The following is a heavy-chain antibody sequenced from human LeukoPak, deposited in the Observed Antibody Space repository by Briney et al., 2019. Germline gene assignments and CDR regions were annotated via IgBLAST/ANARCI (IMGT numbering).Heavy chain of an antibody. Sequence: PSETLSLTCTVSGGSISSSSYYWGWIRQPPGKGLEWIGSIYYSGSTYYNPSLKSRVTISVDTSKNQFSLKLSSVTAADTAVYYCTGITIIGGDDYWGQGALVTVSS. CDR2: IYYSGST. V-gene: IGHV4-39*07. CDR1: GGSISSSSYY. J-gene: IGHJ4*02. D-gene: IGHD3-3*01. CDR3: TGITIIGGDDY.